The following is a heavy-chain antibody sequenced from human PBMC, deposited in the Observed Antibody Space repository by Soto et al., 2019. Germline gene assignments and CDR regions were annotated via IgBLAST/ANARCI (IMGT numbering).Heavy chain of an antibody. CDR2: ISAYNGNT. CDR3: SRAAHIVVVPAPEEY. V-gene: IGHV1-18*01. J-gene: IGHJ4*02. CDR1: GYTFTSYG. D-gene: IGHD2-21*02. Sequence: ASVKVSCKASGYTFTSYGISGVRQAPGQGLERRGWISAYNGNTNYAQKLQGRVTMTTDTSTSTAYMELRSLRADDTAWYYCSRAAHIVVVPAPEEYWGQGTLVTV.